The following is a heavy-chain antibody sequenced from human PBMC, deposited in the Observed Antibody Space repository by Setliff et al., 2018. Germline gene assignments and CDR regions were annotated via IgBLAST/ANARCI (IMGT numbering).Heavy chain of an antibody. CDR1: GYSLTSYW. J-gene: IGHJ4*02. Sequence: GESLKISCKGSGYSLTSYWIGWVRQVPGKGLEWMGIIYPGDSHTRYSPSFQGQVAISADKSILTAFLQWTYLKASDSAMYYCARLGRNNSAPPGDYWGQRTLVTVSS. D-gene: IGHD6-25*01. V-gene: IGHV5-51*01. CDR2: IYPGDSHT. CDR3: ARLGRNNSAPPGDY.